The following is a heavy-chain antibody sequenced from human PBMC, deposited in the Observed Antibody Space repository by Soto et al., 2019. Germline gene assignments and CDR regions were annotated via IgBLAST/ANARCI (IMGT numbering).Heavy chain of an antibody. V-gene: IGHV3-23*01. Sequence: GGSLRLSCAASGFTFSSYAMSWVRQAPGKGLEWVSAISGSGGSTYYADSVKGRFTISRDNSKNTLYLQMNSLRAEDTAVYYCARLGEGNYYDSSGYSYYYGMDVWGQGTTVTVSS. CDR2: ISGSGGST. J-gene: IGHJ6*02. CDR1: GFTFSSYA. D-gene: IGHD3-22*01. CDR3: ARLGEGNYYDSSGYSYYYGMDV.